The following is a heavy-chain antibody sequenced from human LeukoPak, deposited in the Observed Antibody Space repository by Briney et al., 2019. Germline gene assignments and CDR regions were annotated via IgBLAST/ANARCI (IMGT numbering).Heavy chain of an antibody. CDR3: ARNRGSSGWYDY. D-gene: IGHD6-13*01. V-gene: IGHV4-59*01. J-gene: IGHJ4*02. CDR2: IFYSGST. CDR1: GGSISSYY. Sequence: SETLSLTCTASGGSISSYYWTWIRQPPGKGLEWIGYIFYSGSTNYNPSLKSRVTISLDTSKNQFSLKLSSVTAADTAVYYCARNRGSSGWYDYWGQGTLVTVSS.